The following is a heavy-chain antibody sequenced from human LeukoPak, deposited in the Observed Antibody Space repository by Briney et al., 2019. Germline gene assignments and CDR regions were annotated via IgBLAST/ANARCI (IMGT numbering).Heavy chain of an antibody. V-gene: IGHV4-34*01. D-gene: IGHD3-22*01. Sequence: PSETLSLTCAVYGGSFSGYYWSWIRQPPGKGLEWIGEINLSGSTNYNPSLGSRVTISVDTSKNQFSLKLTSVTAADTAVYYCARGRYYYDSSGPLGDAFDIWGQGTMVTVSS. CDR3: ARGRYYYDSSGPLGDAFDI. CDR1: GGSFSGYY. J-gene: IGHJ3*02. CDR2: INLSGST.